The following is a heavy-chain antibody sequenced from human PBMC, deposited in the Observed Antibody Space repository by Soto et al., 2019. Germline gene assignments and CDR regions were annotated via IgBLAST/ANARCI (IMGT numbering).Heavy chain of an antibody. Sequence: GGSLRLSCAASGFTFSSYWMHWVRQAPGKVLVWVSRINSDGSSTSYADSVKGRFTISRDNAKNTLYLQMNSLRAEDTAVYYCARVSRGDYGITNEYYFDYWGQGTLVTVSS. CDR1: GFTFSSYW. V-gene: IGHV3-74*01. D-gene: IGHD4-17*01. J-gene: IGHJ4*02. CDR3: ARVSRGDYGITNEYYFDY. CDR2: INSDGSST.